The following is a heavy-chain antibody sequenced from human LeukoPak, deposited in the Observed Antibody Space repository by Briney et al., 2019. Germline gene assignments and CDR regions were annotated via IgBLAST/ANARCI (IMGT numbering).Heavy chain of an antibody. Sequence: PSETLSLTCTVSGGSISSSSYYWGWIRQPPGKGLEWIGSIYYSGSTYYNPSLKSRVTISVDTSKNQFSLKLSSVTAADTAVYYCASYYGSGRGRFDYWGQGTLVTVSS. CDR2: IYYSGST. CDR3: ASYYGSGRGRFDY. V-gene: IGHV4-39*01. CDR1: GGSISSSSYY. D-gene: IGHD3-10*01. J-gene: IGHJ4*02.